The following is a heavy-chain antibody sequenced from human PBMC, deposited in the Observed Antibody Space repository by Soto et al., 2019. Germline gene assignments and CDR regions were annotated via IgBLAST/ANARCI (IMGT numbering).Heavy chain of an antibody. CDR2: IYYRSKWYY. CDR3: ARGDAIVLAGMSMDV. Sequence: QAQLQQSGPGLVKPSQTLTVTCAISGDSVSSKSAAWNWIRQSPSRGLEWLGRIYYRSKWYYEYAVFVESRVTIDTDTSNNQFSLRLNSVTPEDTAVYYCARGDAIVLAGMSMDVWGQGTTVTVSS. D-gene: IGHD6-19*01. CDR1: GDSVSSKSAA. V-gene: IGHV6-1*01. J-gene: IGHJ6*02.